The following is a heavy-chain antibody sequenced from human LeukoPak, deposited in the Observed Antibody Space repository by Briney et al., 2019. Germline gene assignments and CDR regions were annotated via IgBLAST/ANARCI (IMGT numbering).Heavy chain of an antibody. CDR3: ATLPSGWPGEPPAIDI. CDR2: ISTNTGNP. CDR1: GYTFTTYP. V-gene: IGHV7-4-1*02. J-gene: IGHJ3*02. Sequence: GASVKVSCKASGYTFTTYPMNWVRQAPGQGLEWMGWISTNTGNPTYAQGFTGRFVFSLDTSVSTASLQINSLKAEDTAVYYCATLPSGWPGEPPAIDIWGQGTMVTVSS. D-gene: IGHD6-19*01.